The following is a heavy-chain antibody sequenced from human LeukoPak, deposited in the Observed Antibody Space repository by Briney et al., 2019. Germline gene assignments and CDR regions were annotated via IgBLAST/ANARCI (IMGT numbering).Heavy chain of an antibody. D-gene: IGHD2-2*01. CDR2: IIPIFGTA. Sequence: SVKVSCKASGGTFSSYAISWVRQAPGQGLEWMGGIIPIFGTANYAQKFQGRVTITAGESTSTAYMELSSLRSEDTAVYYCARMYCSSTSCYAGYFDYWGQGTLVTVSS. CDR1: GGTFSSYA. V-gene: IGHV1-69*13. CDR3: ARMYCSSTSCYAGYFDY. J-gene: IGHJ4*02.